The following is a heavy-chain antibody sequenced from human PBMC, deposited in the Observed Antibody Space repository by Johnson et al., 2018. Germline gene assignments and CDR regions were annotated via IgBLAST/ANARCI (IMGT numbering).Heavy chain of an antibody. Sequence: VQLVQSGGGVVRPGGSLRLCCAASGFTFKSYAMHWVRQAPGKGLEWVSFISWDGLSSKYYADSVKGRFTISRDNSKNSLYLQMNSLRPEDTAFYYCAKDKGSSNLYYFGSWGQGTLVTVSS. CDR2: ISWDGLSSK. J-gene: IGHJ4*02. D-gene: IGHD1-26*01. V-gene: IGHV3-43D*04. CDR1: GFTFKSYA. CDR3: AKDKGSSNLYYFGS.